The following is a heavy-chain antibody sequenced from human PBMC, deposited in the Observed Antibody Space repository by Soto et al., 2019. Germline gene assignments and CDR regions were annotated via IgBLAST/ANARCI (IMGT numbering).Heavy chain of an antibody. CDR3: GRSVVGATGEILYNAMDV. V-gene: IGHV1-3*01. J-gene: IGHJ6*02. D-gene: IGHD1-26*01. Sequence: QVQLVQSGAEVKKPGASVKVSCKASGYTFTTYALHWVRQAPGQRPEWMGWINPASGHTKYSKRVQDRVTITRDTYASTGYLELSSLRSEDTAVYYCGRSVVGATGEILYNAMDVWGQGTTVTVSS. CDR2: INPASGHT. CDR1: GYTFTTYA.